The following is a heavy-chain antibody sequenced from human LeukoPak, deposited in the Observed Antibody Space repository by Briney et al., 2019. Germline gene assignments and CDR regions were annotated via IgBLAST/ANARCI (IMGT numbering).Heavy chain of an antibody. CDR2: ISGSGGST. D-gene: IGHD3-22*01. CDR3: ARDEAQRASDYYDSSGYTLDY. J-gene: IGHJ4*02. Sequence: PGGSLRLSCAASGFTFSSCVMNWVRQAPGKGLEWVSAISGSGGSTYYADSVKGRFTISRDNSKNTLYLQMNSLRAEDTAVYYCARDEAQRASDYYDSSGYTLDYWGQGTLVTVSS. CDR1: GFTFSSCV. V-gene: IGHV3-23*01.